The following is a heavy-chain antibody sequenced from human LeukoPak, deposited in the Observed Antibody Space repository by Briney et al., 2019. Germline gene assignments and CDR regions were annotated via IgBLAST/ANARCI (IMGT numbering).Heavy chain of an antibody. D-gene: IGHD3-10*01. V-gene: IGHV3-66*01. J-gene: IGHJ4*02. CDR2: THSDGTT. CDR3: ARPSSLDGSGRYYIDY. CDR1: GFTFSSYA. Sequence: GGSLRLSCAASGFTFSSYAMSWVRQAPGKGLEWVSVTHSDGTTYFADSVQGRFTISRDNSKNTLYLQMNSLRDEDTAVYYCARPSSLDGSGRYYIDYWGQGTLVTVSS.